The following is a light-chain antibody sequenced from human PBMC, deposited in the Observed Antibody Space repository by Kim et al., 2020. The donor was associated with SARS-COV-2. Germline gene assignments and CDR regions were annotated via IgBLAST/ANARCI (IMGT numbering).Light chain of an antibody. CDR2: GAS. J-gene: IGKJ2*01. CDR1: QSIRNY. V-gene: IGKV1-39*01. Sequence: SASVGDRVTITCRASQSIRNYVNWYQQKPGKAPKLLMDGASRLQSGVPSIFSGSGSGTDFTLTISSLQPEDFVTYYCQQSHSPPFAFGQGTKLEI. CDR3: QQSHSPPFA.